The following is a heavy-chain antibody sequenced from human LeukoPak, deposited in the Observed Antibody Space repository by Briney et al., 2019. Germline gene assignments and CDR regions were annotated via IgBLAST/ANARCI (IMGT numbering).Heavy chain of an antibody. Sequence: GGSLRLSCAASGFMFSNYAMNWVRQASGKGLEWVSYISSSSSTIYSADSVKGRFTISRDNAKNSLYLQMNSLRDEDTAVYYCARALYNWNDDSVGYWGQGALVTVSS. CDR2: ISSSSSTI. D-gene: IGHD1-20*01. V-gene: IGHV3-48*02. J-gene: IGHJ4*02. CDR3: ARALYNWNDDSVGY. CDR1: GFMFSNYA.